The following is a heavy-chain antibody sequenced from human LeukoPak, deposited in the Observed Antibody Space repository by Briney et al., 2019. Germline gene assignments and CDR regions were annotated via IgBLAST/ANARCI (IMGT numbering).Heavy chain of an antibody. CDR1: GHDFPDYW. Sequence: GESLKISCRASGHDFPDYWISWVRQMPGKGLEWMGIIYPGDSDTRYSPSFQGQVTISADKSISTAYLQWSSLKASDTAMYYCARHVEMAEFGYRGQGTLVTVSS. D-gene: IGHD5-24*01. CDR2: IYPGDSDT. J-gene: IGHJ4*02. CDR3: ARHVEMAEFGY. V-gene: IGHV5-51*01.